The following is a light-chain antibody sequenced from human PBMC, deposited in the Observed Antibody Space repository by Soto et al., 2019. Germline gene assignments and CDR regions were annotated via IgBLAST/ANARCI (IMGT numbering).Light chain of an antibody. Sequence: EIVMTQSPATLSVSPGERATLSCRASQSVSSNLAWYQQKPGQAPRLLIYGASTRATGIPARFSGSRSGTEFTLTISSLQSEDFAVYYCQQYNWPPVTFGGGTKVEIK. CDR1: QSVSSN. V-gene: IGKV3-15*01. CDR2: GAS. J-gene: IGKJ4*01. CDR3: QQYNWPPVT.